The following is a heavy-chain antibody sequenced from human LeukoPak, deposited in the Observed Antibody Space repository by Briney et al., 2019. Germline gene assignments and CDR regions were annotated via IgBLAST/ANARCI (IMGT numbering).Heavy chain of an antibody. CDR1: GGSFSGYY. D-gene: IGHD2-15*01. CDR3: ARLGVVKYYFDY. J-gene: IGHJ4*02. Sequence: SETLSLTCAVYGGSFSGYYWSWIRQPPGKGLEWIGEINHSGSTNYNPSPKSRVTISVDTSKNQFSLKLSSVTAADTAVYYCARLGVVKYYFDYWGQGTLVTVSS. V-gene: IGHV4-34*01. CDR2: INHSGST.